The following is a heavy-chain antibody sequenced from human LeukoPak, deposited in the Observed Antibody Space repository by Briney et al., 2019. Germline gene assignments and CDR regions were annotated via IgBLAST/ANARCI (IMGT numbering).Heavy chain of an antibody. V-gene: IGHV4-4*07. J-gene: IGHJ5*02. Sequence: SETLCLTCTVSGGSISSYYWSWIRQPAGKGLEWVGRIYTSGSTNYNPSLKSRVTMSVDTSKNQFSLKLSSVTAADTAVYYCAREVTMVRGVIITKWFDPWGQGTLVTVSS. D-gene: IGHD3-10*01. CDR2: IYTSGST. CDR3: AREVTMVRGVIITKWFDP. CDR1: GGSISSYY.